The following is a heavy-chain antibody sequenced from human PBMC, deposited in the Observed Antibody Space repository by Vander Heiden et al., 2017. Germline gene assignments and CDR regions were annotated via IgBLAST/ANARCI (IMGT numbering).Heavy chain of an antibody. CDR3: VKETVVRWEYGGCFDS. CDR2: ISWNGGTI. Sequence: EVQLVESGGGLVQPGRSLRLSCTASGFTFDDYAMHWVRQAPGKGLEWVSGISWNGGTIDYADSVKGRFTISRDNAKNSLYLKMNSLRAEETALYYCVKETVVRWEYGGCFDSWGQGIVVTVYS. D-gene: IGHD5-12*01. J-gene: IGHJ4*02. CDR1: GFTFDDYA. V-gene: IGHV3-9*01.